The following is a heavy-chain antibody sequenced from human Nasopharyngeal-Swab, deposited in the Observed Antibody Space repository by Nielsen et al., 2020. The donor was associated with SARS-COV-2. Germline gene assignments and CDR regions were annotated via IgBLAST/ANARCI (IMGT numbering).Heavy chain of an antibody. V-gene: IGHV1-69*13. Sequence: SVKVSCKASGGTFSSYAISWVRQAPGQGLKWMGGVIPIFGTANYAQKFQGRVTITADESTSTAYMELSSLRSEDTAVYYCARYSSSWLYYYGMDVWGQGTTVTVSS. D-gene: IGHD6-13*01. CDR2: VIPIFGTA. J-gene: IGHJ6*02. CDR1: GGTFSSYA. CDR3: ARYSSSWLYYYGMDV.